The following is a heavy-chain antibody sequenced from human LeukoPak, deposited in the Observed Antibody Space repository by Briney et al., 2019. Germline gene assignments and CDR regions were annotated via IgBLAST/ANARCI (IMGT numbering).Heavy chain of an antibody. V-gene: IGHV1-69*02. CDR2: IIPILGIA. Sequence: SVKVSCKASGGAFSSYTISWVRQAPGQGLEWMGRIIPILGIANYAQKFQGRVTITADKSTSTAYMELSSLRSEDTAVYYCARTRLAAAGLPLYAFDIWGQGTMVTVSS. D-gene: IGHD6-13*01. CDR3: ARTRLAAAGLPLYAFDI. CDR1: GGAFSSYT. J-gene: IGHJ3*02.